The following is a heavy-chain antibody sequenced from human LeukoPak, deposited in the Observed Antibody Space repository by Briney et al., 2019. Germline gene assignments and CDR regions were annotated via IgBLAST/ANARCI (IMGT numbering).Heavy chain of an antibody. CDR2: ISYDGRNK. CDR3: TKGRLGLLGLFDP. CDR1: GFTFDNYA. V-gene: IGHV3-30-3*01. J-gene: IGHJ5*02. Sequence: PEGSLRLSCAASGFTFDNYAMHWVRQAPGKGLEWVAGISYDGRNKHYADFVKGRFTISRDNYENTLSLQMISLRLEDTAVYYCTKGRLGLLGLFDPWGQGTMVTVSS. D-gene: IGHD1-7*01.